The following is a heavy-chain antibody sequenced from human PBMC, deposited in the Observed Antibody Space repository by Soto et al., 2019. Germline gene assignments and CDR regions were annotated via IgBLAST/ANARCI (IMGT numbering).Heavy chain of an antibody. J-gene: IGHJ4*02. CDR3: AHAGDYDLLSFDH. V-gene: IGHV1-46*01. CDR2: INPSGGST. Sequence: ASVKVSCKASGYTFTSYYMHWVRQAPGQGLEWMGIINPSGGSTSYAQKFQGRVTMTRDTPTSTVYMELSSLRSEDTGTYFCAHAGDYDLLSFDHWGPGTLVTVSS. CDR1: GYTFTSYY. D-gene: IGHD4-17*01.